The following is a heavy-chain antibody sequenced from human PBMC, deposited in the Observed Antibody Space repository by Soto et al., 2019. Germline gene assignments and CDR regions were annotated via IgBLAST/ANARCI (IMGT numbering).Heavy chain of an antibody. CDR1: GFTVSSNY. D-gene: IGHD3-3*01. V-gene: IGHV3-53*02. CDR3: ARLYDFWSGYYLDY. CDR2: IYSGGST. Sequence: EVQLVETGGGLIQPGGSLRLSCAASGFTVSSNYMSWVRQAPGKGLEWVSVIYSGGSTYYADSVKGRFTISIDNSKNTLYLQMNSLRAEDTAVYYCARLYDFWSGYYLDYWGQGTLVTVSS. J-gene: IGHJ4*02.